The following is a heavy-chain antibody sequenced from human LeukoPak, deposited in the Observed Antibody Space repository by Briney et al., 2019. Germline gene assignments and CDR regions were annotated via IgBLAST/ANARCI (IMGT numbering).Heavy chain of an antibody. CDR2: IYFTGST. CDR1: GGSISSYY. CDR3: ARVAYGDYYFDY. V-gene: IGHV4-4*07. J-gene: IGHJ4*02. Sequence: SETLSLTCTVSGGSISSYYWSWIRQPAGKGLEWIGRIYFTGSTNYNPSVKSRVTMSIDTSKNQFSLKLSSVTAADTAVYYYARVAYGDYYFDYWGQGTLVTVSS. D-gene: IGHD4-17*01.